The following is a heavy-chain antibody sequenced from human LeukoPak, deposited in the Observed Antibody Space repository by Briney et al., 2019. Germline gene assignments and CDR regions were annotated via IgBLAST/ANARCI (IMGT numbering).Heavy chain of an antibody. CDR3: AKDFWSGYYPKY. CDR2: ISSGGSSI. V-gene: IGHV3-48*01. CDR1: GISFSSYG. D-gene: IGHD3-3*01. Sequence: GGSLRLSCAASGISFSSYGMNWVRQAPGKGLEGSSYISSGGSSIYYADSGKGRFTISRDNSKNTLYLQMNSLRAEDTAVYYCAKDFWSGYYPKYWGQGTLVTVSS. J-gene: IGHJ4*02.